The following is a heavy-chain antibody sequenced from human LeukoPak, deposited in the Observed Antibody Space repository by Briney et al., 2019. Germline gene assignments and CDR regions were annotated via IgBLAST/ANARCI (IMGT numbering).Heavy chain of an antibody. J-gene: IGHJ6*02. CDR2: IYYSGST. CDR3: ARHVAYTVTTGGYYYYGMDV. Sequence: SETLSLTCTVSGDSISSYYWYWFRQPPGKELEWIACIYYSGSTHYNPSLKSRATISLDTSKNQFSLRLSSVTAADTAVYYCARHVAYTVTTGGYYYYGMDVWGQGTTVTVSS. CDR1: GDSISSYY. D-gene: IGHD4-17*01. V-gene: IGHV4-59*08.